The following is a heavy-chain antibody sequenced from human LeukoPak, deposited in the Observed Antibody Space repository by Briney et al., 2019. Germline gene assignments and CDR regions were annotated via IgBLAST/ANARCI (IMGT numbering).Heavy chain of an antibody. Sequence: PGGSLRLSCAASGFTFSSYGMNWVRQAPGKGLEWVSYISSSSSNIDYADSVKGQFTISRDNVKNSLYLQMNSLRAEDTAVYYCARDRPGSMDVWGQGTTVTVSS. J-gene: IGHJ6*02. CDR3: ARDRPGSMDV. CDR1: GFTFSSYG. D-gene: IGHD3-10*01. CDR2: ISSSSSNI. V-gene: IGHV3-48*01.